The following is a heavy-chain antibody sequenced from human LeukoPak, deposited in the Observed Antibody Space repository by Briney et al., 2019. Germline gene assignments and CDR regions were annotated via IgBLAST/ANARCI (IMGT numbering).Heavy chain of an antibody. CDR1: GFTFSNYW. D-gene: IGHD3-9*01. Sequence: PGGSLRLSCAASGFTFSNYWMHWVRQAPGKGLVWVSRINSDGRSTNYADSVKGRFTISRDSAKNTLYLQMNSLRAEDTAVYYCARGADSGYSSDNWGQGTWSASPQ. V-gene: IGHV3-74*01. J-gene: IGHJ4*02. CDR3: ARGADSGYSSDN. CDR2: INSDGRST.